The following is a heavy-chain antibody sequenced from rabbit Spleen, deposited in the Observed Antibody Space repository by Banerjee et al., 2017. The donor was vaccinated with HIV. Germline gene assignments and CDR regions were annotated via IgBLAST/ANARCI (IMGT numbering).Heavy chain of an antibody. CDR3: ARNVDYAGYGVYYFNF. D-gene: IGHD7-1*01. J-gene: IGHJ4*01. Sequence: WAKGRFTISKTSSTTVTLQMTSLTAADTATYFCARNVDYAGYGVYYFNFWGQGTLVTVS. V-gene: IGHV1S40*01.